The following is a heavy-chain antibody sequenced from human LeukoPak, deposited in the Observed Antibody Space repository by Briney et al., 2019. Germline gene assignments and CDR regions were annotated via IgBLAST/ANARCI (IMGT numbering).Heavy chain of an antibody. CDR1: GFTFSSYG. Sequence: GGSLRLSCAASGFTFSSYGMHWVRQAPGKGLEWVAVISYDGSNKYYADSVKGRFTISRDNSKNTLYLQMNSLRAEDTAVYYCAKVAQLLAVAGDYWGQGTLVTVSS. D-gene: IGHD6-19*01. CDR2: ISYDGSNK. V-gene: IGHV3-30*18. J-gene: IGHJ4*02. CDR3: AKVAQLLAVAGDY.